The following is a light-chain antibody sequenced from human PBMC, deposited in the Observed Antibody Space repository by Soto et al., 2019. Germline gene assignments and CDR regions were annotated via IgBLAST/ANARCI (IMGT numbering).Light chain of an antibody. J-gene: IGKJ5*01. CDR2: KAS. CDR3: QQLSTYLST. Sequence: DIQMTQSPSTLSASVGDRVTITCRASQSISTWLAWYQQKPGKAPKLLIYKASSLESGVPSRFSGSGSETEFTLTISSLQPDDFATYYCQQLSTYLSTFGQGTRLEIK. CDR1: QSISTW. V-gene: IGKV1-5*03.